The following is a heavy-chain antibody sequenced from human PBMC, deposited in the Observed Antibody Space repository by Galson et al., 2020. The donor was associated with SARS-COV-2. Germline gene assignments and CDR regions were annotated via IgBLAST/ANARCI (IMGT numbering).Heavy chain of an antibody. J-gene: IGHJ6*03. V-gene: IGHV4-34*01. D-gene: IGHD3-10*01. CDR1: GGSFSSYS. CDR3: ARGNRGVVPSPVLGLGPFYSYYYMDV. CDR2: INIGGNT. Sequence: SETLSLTCAVYGGSFSSYSWTWIRQPPGKGLEWIGEINIGGNTNYSPSLRSRVTISIDTSKNQFSLNLKSVTAADTALYYCARGNRGVVPSPVLGLGPFYSYYYMDVWDKGATVTVSS.